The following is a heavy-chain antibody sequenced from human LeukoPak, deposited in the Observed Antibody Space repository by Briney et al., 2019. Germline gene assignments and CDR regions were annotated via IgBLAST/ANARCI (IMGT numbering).Heavy chain of an antibody. J-gene: IGHJ4*02. CDR3: ASGYYFDY. CDR1: GDSVSSNSAA. V-gene: IGHV6-1*01. CDR2: TCYRSKWYN. D-gene: IGHD2-15*01. Sequence: SQTLSFTCAISGDSVSSNSAAWNWIRLSPSRGLEWLGRTCYRSKWYNDYAVSVKSRITINADTSKNQFSLQLSSVTPEDTAVYYCASGYYFDYWGQGTPVTVSS.